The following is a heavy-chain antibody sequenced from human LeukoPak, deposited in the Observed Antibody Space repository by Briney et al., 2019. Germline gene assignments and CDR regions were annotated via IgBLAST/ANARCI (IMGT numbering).Heavy chain of an antibody. V-gene: IGHV3-11*01. J-gene: IGHJ5*02. D-gene: IGHD4-17*01. CDR3: ARKVTTQYNWFDP. CDR1: GFTFSGYY. CDR2: ISSSGSTI. Sequence: PGRSLRLSCAASGFTFSGYYMSWIRQAPGKGLEWVSYISSSGSTIYYADSVKGRFTISRDNAKNSLYLQMNSLRAEDTAVYYCARKVTTQYNWFDPWGQGTLVTVSS.